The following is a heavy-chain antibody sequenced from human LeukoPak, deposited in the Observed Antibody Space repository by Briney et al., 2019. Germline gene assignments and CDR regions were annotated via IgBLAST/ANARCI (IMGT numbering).Heavy chain of an antibody. CDR1: GGSIFSYY. J-gene: IGHJ4*02. V-gene: IGHV4-59*08. CDR2: IYYSGST. Sequence: PSETLSLTCTVSGGSIFSYYWSWVRQPPGRGLEWMGYIYYSGSTNYNPSLKSRVTISVDTSKNQFSLRVSSVTAADTAVYYCARHLNNCGDDCYIFDYWGQGTLVTVSS. CDR3: ARHLNNCGDDCYIFDY. D-gene: IGHD2-21*01.